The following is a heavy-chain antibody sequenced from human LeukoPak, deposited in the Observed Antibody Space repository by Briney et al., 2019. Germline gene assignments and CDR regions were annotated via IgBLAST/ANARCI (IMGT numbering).Heavy chain of an antibody. CDR2: IYYSGST. V-gene: IGHV4-39*01. J-gene: IGHJ4*02. Sequence: PSETLSLTCTVSGGSINRSGYYWGWIRQPPGKGLEWIGSIYYSGSTYYNPSLKSRVTISVDASKKQFSLKLSSVTAADTAVYYCARRISTFFFDFWGQGILVTVSS. CDR3: ARRISTFFFDF. D-gene: IGHD2/OR15-2a*01. CDR1: GGSINRSGYY.